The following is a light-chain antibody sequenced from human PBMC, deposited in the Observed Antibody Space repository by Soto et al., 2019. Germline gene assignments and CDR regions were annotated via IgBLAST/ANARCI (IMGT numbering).Light chain of an antibody. CDR2: AAS. CDR1: HGISSY. V-gene: IGKV1-9*01. CDR3: LQYNSYTLT. J-gene: IGKJ5*01. Sequence: IQWTQSPSSLSASVGDRLTITCRASHGISSYLAWSQQKPGKAHKLLIYAASTLQSGVPSRFSGSGSGTEFTITISRRQTEDCATYYCLQYNSYTLTFGQGTRLEI.